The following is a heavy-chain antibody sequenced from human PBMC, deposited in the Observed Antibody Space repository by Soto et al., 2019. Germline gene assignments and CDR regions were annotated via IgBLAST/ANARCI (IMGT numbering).Heavy chain of an antibody. CDR1: GGAFNTFG. V-gene: IGHV1-69*01. Sequence: QVQLLQSGPEVKMTGSSVKVSCKASGGAFNTFGFSWVRQAPGQGLEWMGGIIPFFRTANYAQKFQDRVTITADESTSTVYMDLRSLRSEDTAKYYCARSPPMDSGDKYFYDFWGQGALVTVSS. CDR3: ARSPPMDSGDKYFYDF. D-gene: IGHD4-17*01. J-gene: IGHJ4*02. CDR2: IIPFFRTA.